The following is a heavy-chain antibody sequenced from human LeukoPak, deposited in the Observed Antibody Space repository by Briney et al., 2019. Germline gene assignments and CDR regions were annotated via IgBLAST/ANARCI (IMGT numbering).Heavy chain of an antibody. Sequence: GGSLRLSCAASGFTFSSYAMHWVRRAPGKGLEWVAVISYDGSNKYYADSVKGRFTISRDNSRNTLYLQMNSLRAEDTAVYYCASVLSGTKYYFDYWGQETLVTVSS. D-gene: IGHD1-26*01. CDR3: ASVLSGTKYYFDY. CDR2: ISYDGSNK. CDR1: GFTFSSYA. V-gene: IGHV3-30-3*01. J-gene: IGHJ4*02.